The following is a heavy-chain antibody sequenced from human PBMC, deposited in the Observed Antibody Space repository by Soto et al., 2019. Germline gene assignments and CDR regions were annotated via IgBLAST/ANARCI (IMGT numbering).Heavy chain of an antibody. D-gene: IGHD1-1*01. CDR1: GYIFSDYA. J-gene: IGHJ4*02. CDR3: ARGVVGSWRDGFFDY. CDR2: VHGGNDNK. V-gene: IGHV1-3*01. Sequence: QVQLVQSGTEVKKPGASVKVSCKASGYIFSDYAIHWVRQAPGQRLEWMGWVHGGNDNKAYSQKFQARVTISRDTSATTAYRDLISLRYDATAIYYCARGVVGSWRDGFFDYWGQGTLVTVSS.